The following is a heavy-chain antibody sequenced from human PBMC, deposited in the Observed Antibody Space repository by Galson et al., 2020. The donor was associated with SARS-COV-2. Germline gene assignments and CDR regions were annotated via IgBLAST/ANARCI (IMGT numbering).Heavy chain of an antibody. J-gene: IGHJ6*02. CDR1: GGTFSNYA. Sequence: SLKVSCKALGGTFSNYAISWVRQAPGQGLEWMGGVIAISGTTNYAQKFQGRVTITADESTSTAYMELSSLRSEDTAVYYCVVGRFSEWLLSIYYYYGLDVWGQGTTVTVPS. V-gene: IGHV1-69*13. D-gene: IGHD3-3*01. CDR2: VIAISGTT. CDR3: VVGRFSEWLLSIYYYYGLDV.